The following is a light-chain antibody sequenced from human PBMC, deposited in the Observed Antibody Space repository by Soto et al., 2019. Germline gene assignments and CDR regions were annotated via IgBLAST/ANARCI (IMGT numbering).Light chain of an antibody. Sequence: DIVMTQSPPSLAASVGDRVTITCRASQSISSYLNWYQHKPGKAPKFLIYAASSLQSGVPSRFSGSGSGTDFTLTISSLQPEDFATYYCQQSHSMPLTFGGGTKVDIK. J-gene: IGKJ4*01. V-gene: IGKV1-39*01. CDR1: QSISSY. CDR3: QQSHSMPLT. CDR2: AAS.